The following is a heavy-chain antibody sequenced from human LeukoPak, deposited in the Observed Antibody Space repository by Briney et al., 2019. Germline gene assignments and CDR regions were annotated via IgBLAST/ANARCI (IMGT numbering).Heavy chain of an antibody. Sequence: ASVKVSCKASGYTFTGYYMHWVRQAPGQGLEWMGWINPNSDGTNYAQNFQGRVTMTRDTSISTAYMELRSLRSDDTAVYYCARLEFEYYYYYMDVWGKGTTVTVSS. J-gene: IGHJ6*03. D-gene: IGHD1-1*01. CDR3: ARLEFEYYYYYMDV. CDR2: INPNSDGT. CDR1: GYTFTGYY. V-gene: IGHV1-2*02.